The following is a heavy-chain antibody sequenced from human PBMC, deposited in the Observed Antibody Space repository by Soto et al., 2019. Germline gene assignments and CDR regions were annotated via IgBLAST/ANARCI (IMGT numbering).Heavy chain of an antibody. CDR3: AGKGIAVGGPFAI. Sequence: ASVKVSCKASGYTFTGYYMHWVRQAPGQGLEWMGWINPNSGGTNYAQKFQGRVTMTRDTSISTAYMELSRLRSDDTAVYYCAGKGIAVGGPFAIWAKGQCSPSPQ. D-gene: IGHD6-19*01. CDR1: GYTFTGYY. V-gene: IGHV1-2*02. J-gene: IGHJ3*02. CDR2: INPNSGGT.